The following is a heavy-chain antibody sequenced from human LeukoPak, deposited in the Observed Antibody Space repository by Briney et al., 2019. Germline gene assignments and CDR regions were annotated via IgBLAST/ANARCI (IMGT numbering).Heavy chain of an antibody. CDR2: ISGSGGST. Sequence: GGSLRLSCAASGFTFSSYAMSWVRQAPGKGLEWVSAISGSGGSTYYADSVKGRFTISRDNSKHTLYLQMNSLRAEDTAVYYCAKGGAGYCSSTSCYNDYWGQGTLVTVSS. V-gene: IGHV3-23*01. D-gene: IGHD2-2*02. J-gene: IGHJ4*02. CDR3: AKGGAGYCSSTSCYNDY. CDR1: GFTFSSYA.